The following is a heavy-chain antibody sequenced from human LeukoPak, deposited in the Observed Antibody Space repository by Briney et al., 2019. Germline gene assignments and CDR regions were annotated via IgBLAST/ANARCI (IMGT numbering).Heavy chain of an antibody. J-gene: IGHJ6*02. CDR1: GGSISSYY. CDR2: IYTSGST. CDR3: ARDGDRSLDYYYYGMDV. D-gene: IGHD4-17*01. V-gene: IGHV4-4*07. Sequence: SETLSLTCTVSGGSISSYYWSWIRQPAGKGLEWIGRIYTSGSTNYNPSLKSRVTMSVDTSKNQFSLKLSSVTAADTAVYRCARDGDRSLDYYYYGMDVWGQGTTVTVSS.